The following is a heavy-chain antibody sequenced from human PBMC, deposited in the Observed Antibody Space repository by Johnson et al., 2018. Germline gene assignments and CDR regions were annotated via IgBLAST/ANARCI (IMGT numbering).Heavy chain of an antibody. CDR3: AKDSSSFFSYYYMDV. Sequence: QVQLVQSGGGVVQPGRSLRLSCAASGFTFSSYAMHWVRQAPGKGLEWVAVISYDGSNNYYVDSVKGRFTISRDNSKNTLYLQMDSLRAEDTALYYCAKDSSSFFSYYYMDVWGEGTTVTVSS. CDR1: GFTFSSYA. CDR2: ISYDGSNN. J-gene: IGHJ6*03. V-gene: IGHV3-30*04. D-gene: IGHD2-2*01.